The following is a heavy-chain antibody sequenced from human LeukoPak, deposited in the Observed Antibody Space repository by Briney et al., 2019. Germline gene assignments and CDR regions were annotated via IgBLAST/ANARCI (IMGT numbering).Heavy chain of an antibody. J-gene: IGHJ6*02. CDR3: ARDSGSPYYYYGMDV. CDR2: IRYDGSNK. Sequence: GGSLRLSCAASGFTFSSYGMHWVRQAPGKGLEWVAFIRYDGSNKYYADSVKGRFTISRDNSKNTLYLQMNSLRAEDTAVYYCARDSGSPYYYYGMDVWGQGTTVTVSS. V-gene: IGHV3-30*02. D-gene: IGHD1-26*01. CDR1: GFTFSSYG.